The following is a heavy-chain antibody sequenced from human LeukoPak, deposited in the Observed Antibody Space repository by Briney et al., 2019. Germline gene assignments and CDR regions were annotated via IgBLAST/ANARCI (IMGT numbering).Heavy chain of an antibody. CDR2: IYGSGST. J-gene: IGHJ4*02. Sequence: SETLTLTCTVSGGSISSDFWIWVRQPPGKGLEWIGYIYGSGSTNYNPSLKSRVSISVDTSKNQFSLKVNSVTAADTAVYYCARGGHSSGWFYFDYWGQGTLVTVSS. CDR3: ARGGHSSGWFYFDY. CDR1: GGSISSDF. D-gene: IGHD6-19*01. V-gene: IGHV4-59*01.